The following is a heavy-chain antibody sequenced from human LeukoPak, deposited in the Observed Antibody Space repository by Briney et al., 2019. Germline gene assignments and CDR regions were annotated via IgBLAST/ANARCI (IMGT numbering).Heavy chain of an antibody. V-gene: IGHV1-3*01. J-gene: IGHJ4*02. CDR3: ARVGRSSLYYFDY. CDR2: INAGNGNT. CDR1: GYTFTSYA. D-gene: IGHD6-6*01. Sequence: GASVKVSCKASGYTFTSYAMHWVRQAPGQRLEWMGWINAGNGNTKYSQKFQGRVTITRDTSASTAYMELSSLRSEDTAVYYCARVGRSSLYYFDYWGQGTLVTVSS.